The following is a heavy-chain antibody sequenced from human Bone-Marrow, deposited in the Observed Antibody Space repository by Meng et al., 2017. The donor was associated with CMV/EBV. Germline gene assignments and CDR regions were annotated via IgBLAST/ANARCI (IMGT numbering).Heavy chain of an antibody. CDR2: IYHSGST. CDR1: GGSISSSSYY. V-gene: IGHV4-39*07. CDR3: ARGGVKNYYFDY. D-gene: IGHD2-8*02. Sequence: GSLRLSCTVSGGSISSSSYYWGWIRQPPGKGLEWIGEIYHSGSTNYNPSLKSRVTISVDKSKNQFSLKLSSVTAADTAVYSCARGGVKNYYFDYWGQGTMVTVSS. J-gene: IGHJ4*02.